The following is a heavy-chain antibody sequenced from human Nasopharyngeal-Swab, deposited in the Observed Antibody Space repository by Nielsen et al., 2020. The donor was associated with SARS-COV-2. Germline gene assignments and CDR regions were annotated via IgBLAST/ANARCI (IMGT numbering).Heavy chain of an antibody. CDR2: LTWNSGT. V-gene: IGHV3-9*01. CDR1: GFTYDDYS. J-gene: IGHJ4*02. Sequence: SLKISCAASGFTYDDYSMHWVRLAPGKGLEWFSGLTWNSGTGYTDSVKGRFTISRDNTRNSLYLQMDSLKPEDTAFYYCATSWTGFYYFHYWGRGTLVTVSS. CDR3: ATSWTGFYYFHY. D-gene: IGHD3/OR15-3a*01.